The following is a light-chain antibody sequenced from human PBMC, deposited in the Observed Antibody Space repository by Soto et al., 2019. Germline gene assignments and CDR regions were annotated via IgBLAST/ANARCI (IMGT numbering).Light chain of an antibody. V-gene: IGLV1-44*01. CDR3: AVWDDSLSGPV. CDR2: GNN. Sequence: QLVLTQPPSASGTPGQRVTISCSGSSSNIGRNTVNWYQQFPGTAPKLLIYGNNQRPSGVPDRFYGSKSGTSASLAISGLQSEDEADYYCAVWDDSLSGPVFGGGTKLTVL. J-gene: IGLJ3*02. CDR1: SSNIGRNT.